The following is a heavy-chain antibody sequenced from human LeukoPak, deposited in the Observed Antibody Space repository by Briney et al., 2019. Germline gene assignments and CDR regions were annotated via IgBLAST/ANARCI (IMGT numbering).Heavy chain of an antibody. V-gene: IGHV3-23*01. J-gene: IGHJ6*02. D-gene: IGHD2-2*01. CDR2: ISGSGDST. CDR1: GFTFSSYA. Sequence: GGSPRLSCAASGFTFSSYAMSWVRQAPGKGLEWVSSISGSGDSTYYADSVKGRFTISRDNTKNTLYLQMNSLRAEDTAVYYCAKDIVVVPAVEDYYYYGMDVWGQGTTVTVSS. CDR3: AKDIVVVPAVEDYYYYGMDV.